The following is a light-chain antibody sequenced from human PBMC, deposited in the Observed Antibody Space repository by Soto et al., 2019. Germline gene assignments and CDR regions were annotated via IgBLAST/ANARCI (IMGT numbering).Light chain of an antibody. J-gene: IGKJ4*01. CDR3: QQYNKWPPLT. Sequence: EIVLTPSPATLSLSPVERATLSCRASQSLSTNLAWYQQKPGQAPRLLIYGASTRATGIPAKFSGSGSGTDFTLTISSLQSEDFAVYYCQQYNKWPPLTFGGGTKVDIK. CDR2: GAS. V-gene: IGKV3-15*01. CDR1: QSLSTN.